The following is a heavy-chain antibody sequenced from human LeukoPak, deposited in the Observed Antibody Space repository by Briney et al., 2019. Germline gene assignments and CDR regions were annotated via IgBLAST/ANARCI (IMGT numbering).Heavy chain of an antibody. CDR2: IIPILGTA. CDR3: ASRSCGGDCYSSYYYYYGMDV. V-gene: IGHV1-69*13. CDR1: GGTFSNYA. Sequence: GASVKVSCKASGGTFSNYAISWVRQAPGQGLEWMGGIIPILGTAKCAQKFQGRVTITADESASTAYVELGSLRSEDTAVYYCASRSCGGDCYSSYYYYYGMDVWGQGTAVTVSS. D-gene: IGHD2-21*02. J-gene: IGHJ6*02.